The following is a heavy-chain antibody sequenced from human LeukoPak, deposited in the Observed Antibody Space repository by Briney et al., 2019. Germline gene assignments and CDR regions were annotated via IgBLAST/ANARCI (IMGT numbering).Heavy chain of an antibody. V-gene: IGHV3-9*03. D-gene: IGHD2-2*01. J-gene: IGHJ6*03. CDR1: GFTFSSYA. CDR3: AKDTGTGYCSSTSCYYYYMDV. Sequence: GRSLRLSCAASGFTFSSYAMSWVRQAPGKGLEWVSGISWNSGSIGYADSVKGRFTISRDNAKKSLYLQMNSLRAEDMALYYCAKDTGTGYCSSTSCYYYYMDVWGKGTTVTVSS. CDR2: ISWNSGSI.